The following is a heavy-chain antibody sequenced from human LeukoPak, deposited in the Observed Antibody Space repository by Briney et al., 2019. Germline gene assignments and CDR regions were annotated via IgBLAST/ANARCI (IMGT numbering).Heavy chain of an antibody. V-gene: IGHV3-7*01. CDR1: GFALSSHW. CDR2: VNRDGSET. CDR3: ARDLAYSRLDY. Sequence: GGSLRLSCAASGFALSSHWMTWVCQVPGRGPEWVANVNRDGSETYYLDSVKGRFTISRDNAENSLYLQMNSLRVEDTAFYYCARDLAYSRLDYWGQGMLVTVSS. J-gene: IGHJ4*02. D-gene: IGHD5-18*01.